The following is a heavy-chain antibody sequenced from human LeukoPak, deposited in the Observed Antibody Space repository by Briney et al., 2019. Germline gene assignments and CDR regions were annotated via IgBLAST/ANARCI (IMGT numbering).Heavy chain of an antibody. Sequence: GGSLRLSCATSGFIFSNYWMTWVRQAPGKGLEWVANIKQDGSAKFYVDSVKGRFTISRDNAKNSLYLQMSNLRAEDTAVYFCARGGGLDVWGQGATVTVSS. CDR3: ARGGGLDV. V-gene: IGHV3-7*03. D-gene: IGHD3-16*01. J-gene: IGHJ6*02. CDR1: GFIFSNYW. CDR2: IKQDGSAK.